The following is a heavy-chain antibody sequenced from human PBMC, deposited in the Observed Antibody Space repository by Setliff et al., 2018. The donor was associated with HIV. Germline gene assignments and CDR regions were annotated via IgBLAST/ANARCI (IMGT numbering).Heavy chain of an antibody. CDR1: GFFFSRHV. J-gene: IGHJ4*02. CDR2: INNRGDRT. D-gene: IGHD6-13*01. V-gene: IGHV3-23*01. Sequence: GSLRLSCEGSGFFFSRHVMSWVRQAPGKGLEWVSGINNRGDRTDYADSVKGRFTISRDNSKNTVDLQMNSLTVEDTAVYYCAKDLYSSRWSPLDYWGQGTLVTVSS. CDR3: AKDLYSSRWSPLDY.